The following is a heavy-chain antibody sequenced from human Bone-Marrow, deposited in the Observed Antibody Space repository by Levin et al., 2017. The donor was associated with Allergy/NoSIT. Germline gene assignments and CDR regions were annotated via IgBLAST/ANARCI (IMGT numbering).Heavy chain of an antibody. CDR2: ISYDGSRK. CDR3: AKTISAAGPYYFDF. Sequence: GESLKISCAASGFTFRSYGMHWVRQAPGKGLEWVAIISYDGSRKTYAESVKGRFTVSRDNAENTLFLQTNSLRPEDTAVYYCAKTISAAGPYYFDFWGQGALVIVSS. V-gene: IGHV3-30*18. CDR1: GFTFRSYG. J-gene: IGHJ4*02. D-gene: IGHD6-13*01.